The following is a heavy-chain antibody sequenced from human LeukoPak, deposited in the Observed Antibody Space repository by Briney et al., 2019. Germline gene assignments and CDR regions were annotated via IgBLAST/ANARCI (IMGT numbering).Heavy chain of an antibody. CDR1: GFSFSTYG. J-gene: IGHJ3*01. V-gene: IGHV3-23*01. D-gene: IGHD3-16*01. CDR2: ISASGATT. CDR3: AKVRKGVGAFDL. Sequence: GGTLRLSCVGSGFSFSTYGMTWVRQAPGRGLQWVSGISASGATTYYADSLKGRFTVSRDISKNTLYLQMNSLRAEDTAIYYCAKVRKGVGAFDLWGQGTMVTVSS.